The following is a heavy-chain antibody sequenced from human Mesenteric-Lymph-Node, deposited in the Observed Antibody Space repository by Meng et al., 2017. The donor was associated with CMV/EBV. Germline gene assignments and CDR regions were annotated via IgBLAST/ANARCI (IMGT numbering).Heavy chain of an antibody. CDR3: AKSRSSTPGIVDD. V-gene: IGHV4-61*08. Sequence: QVQLQYPGPGLCKPSETLSLTCIVSGVYVTSGAYHWSWIRQSPGKGLEWIGYIYGTGITIYNPSLKSRVTILLETSKNQFSLKLNSVTTADTAVYYCAKSRSSTPGIVDDWGQGTLVTVSS. J-gene: IGHJ4*02. D-gene: IGHD2/OR15-2a*01. CDR2: IYGTGIT. CDR1: GVYVTSGAYH.